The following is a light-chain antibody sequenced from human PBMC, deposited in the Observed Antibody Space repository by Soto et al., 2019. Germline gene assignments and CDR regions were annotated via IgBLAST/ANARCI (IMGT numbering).Light chain of an antibody. Sequence: DIQMTQSPSSLSAPVGDRVTITCRASQSISSYLTWYQQKPGKAPRLLIYNASSLESGVPSRFSGSGSGTEFTLTISSLQPDDFASYYCQEYNSYSRTFGQGTKVDI. J-gene: IGKJ1*01. CDR3: QEYNSYSRT. CDR2: NAS. CDR1: QSISSY. V-gene: IGKV1-5*01.